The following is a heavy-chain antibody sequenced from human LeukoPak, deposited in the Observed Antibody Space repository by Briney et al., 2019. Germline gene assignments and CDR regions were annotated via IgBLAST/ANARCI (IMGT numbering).Heavy chain of an antibody. CDR3: ARGSVTWDY. CDR1: VASISSYH. CDR2: IHSSGNT. D-gene: IGHD4-17*01. J-gene: IGHJ4*02. Sequence: SDTLSLTCTVSVASISSYHWSWIRQPPGKGLEWIGYIHSSGNTNYNPSLKSRVSMSSDTSENQFSLKLNSVTPADTAVYYCARGSVTWDYWGQGTLVTVSS. V-gene: IGHV4-59*07.